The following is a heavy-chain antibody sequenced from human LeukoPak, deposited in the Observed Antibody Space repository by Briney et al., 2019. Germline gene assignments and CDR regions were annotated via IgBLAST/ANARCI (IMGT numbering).Heavy chain of an antibody. D-gene: IGHD4-17*01. CDR1: GGSISGYY. CDR2: IYYTGST. Sequence: SETLSLTCTVSGGSISGYYWSWIRQPPGKGLEWIGYIYYTGSTNYNPSLKSRVIISVDTSKNQFSLKVSSVTAADTAVYYCVRSKSGTYGWFDPWGQGTLVTVSS. CDR3: VRSKSGTYGWFDP. J-gene: IGHJ5*02. V-gene: IGHV4-59*01.